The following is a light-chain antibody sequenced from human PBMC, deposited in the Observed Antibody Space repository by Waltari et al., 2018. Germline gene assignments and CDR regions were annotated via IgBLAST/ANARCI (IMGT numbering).Light chain of an antibody. Sequence: DIQMTQSPSSLSASVGDRVTITCQASQDISNYLNWYQQKPGKAPKLLIYDASNLETGVPSMFSGSGSVTDFTFTISSLQPEDIATYYCQQYDNLPMYTFGQGTKLEIK. J-gene: IGKJ2*01. CDR3: QQYDNLPMYT. CDR2: DAS. CDR1: QDISNY. V-gene: IGKV1-33*01.